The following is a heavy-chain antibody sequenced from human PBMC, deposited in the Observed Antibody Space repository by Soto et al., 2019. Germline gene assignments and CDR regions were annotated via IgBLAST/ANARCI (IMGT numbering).Heavy chain of an antibody. Sequence: ASVKVSCKASGYTFTNYAIHWVRQAPGQGLEWMGWINAGNGNTKYSQKFQGRVTITRDTSATTAYMELSSLRSEETAVYYCARGYCSSKRCSAYGMDVWGPGTTVTVSS. CDR3: ARGYCSSKRCSAYGMDV. CDR1: GYTFTNYA. CDR2: INAGNGNT. J-gene: IGHJ6*02. D-gene: IGHD2-2*01. V-gene: IGHV1-3*01.